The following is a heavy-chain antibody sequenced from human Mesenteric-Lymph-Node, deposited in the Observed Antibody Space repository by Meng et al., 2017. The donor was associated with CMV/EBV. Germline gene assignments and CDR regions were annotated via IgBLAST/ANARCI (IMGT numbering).Heavy chain of an antibody. CDR2: IWKDGNTI. Sequence: LTCVASGFTFSDHWMGWVRQAPGKGLEWVADIWKDGNTIWYFDSVKGRFTISRDNAKNSLFLQMNSLRVEDTAVYYCVRDMGWYRFDSWGQGTLVTVSS. V-gene: IGHV3-7*01. J-gene: IGHJ4*02. D-gene: IGHD6-19*01. CDR3: VRDMGWYRFDS. CDR1: GFTFSDHW.